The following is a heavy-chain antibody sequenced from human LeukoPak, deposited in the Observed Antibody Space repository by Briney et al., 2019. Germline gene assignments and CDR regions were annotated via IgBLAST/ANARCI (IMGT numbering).Heavy chain of an antibody. CDR3: ARGIAVAGRLFPYYFDY. CDR1: GGSISSSSYF. CDR2: IYYSGST. V-gene: IGHV4-39*07. J-gene: IGHJ4*02. Sequence: SETLSLTCTVSGGSISSSSYFWGWIRQPPGKGLEWIGSIYYSGSTYYNPSLKSRVTISVVTSKNQFSLKLSSVTAADMAVFYCARGIAVAGRLFPYYFDYWGQGTLVTVSS. D-gene: IGHD6-19*01.